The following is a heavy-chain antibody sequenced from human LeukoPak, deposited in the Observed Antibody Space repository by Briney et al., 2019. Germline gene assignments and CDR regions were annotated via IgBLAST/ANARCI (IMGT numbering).Heavy chain of an antibody. Sequence: GGSLRLSCAASGFNFIDYSMNWVRRAPGKGLEWISYIGISSGNTKYADSMKGRFTISRDKARNSLYLQMNSLRVEDTAVYYCARDHRYAFDNWGHGTLVTVSS. D-gene: IGHD5-12*01. J-gene: IGHJ4*01. CDR3: ARDHRYAFDN. CDR2: IGISSGNT. CDR1: GFNFIDYS. V-gene: IGHV3-48*01.